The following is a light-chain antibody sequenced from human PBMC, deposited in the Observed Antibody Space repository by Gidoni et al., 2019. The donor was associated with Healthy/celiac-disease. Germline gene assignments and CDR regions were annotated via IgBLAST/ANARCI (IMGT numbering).Light chain of an antibody. J-gene: IGLJ3*02. CDR2: DVS. CDR1: SSDVGGYSY. CDR3: SSYTSSSTRV. V-gene: IGLV2-14*01. Sequence: QSPLTQPASVSGSPAQSITISCTGTSSDVGGYSYVSWYQQHPGKAPKLRIYDVSNRPSGVSNRFSGSKSGNTASLTISGLQAEDEADYYCSSYTSSSTRVFGGGTKLTVL.